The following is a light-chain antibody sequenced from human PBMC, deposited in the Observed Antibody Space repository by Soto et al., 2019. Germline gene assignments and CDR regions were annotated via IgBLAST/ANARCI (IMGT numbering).Light chain of an antibody. Sequence: QSALTPPASLSGSPGHSITISCPGPSSDVGSHNFVSWYQQYPGKVPKLMIYEGTKRPSGVSNRFSGSKSGNTASLTISGLQAEDEADYYCFSYAGSTDVFGTGTKVTVL. J-gene: IGLJ1*01. CDR1: SSDVGSHNF. CDR2: EGT. CDR3: FSYAGSTDV. V-gene: IGLV2-23*01.